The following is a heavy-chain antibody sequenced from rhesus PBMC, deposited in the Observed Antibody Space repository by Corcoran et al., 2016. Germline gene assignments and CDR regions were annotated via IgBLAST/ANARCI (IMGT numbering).Heavy chain of an antibody. Sequence: QVTLKESGPALVKPTQTLTLTCTFSGFSISPSGTGVGWLRQPPGKALEWLASIYWNDSKYYSTSLKSRLTISKDTSKNQVVLTMTNMDPVDTATYYCARVLRYSGRSGHYWGQGVLVTVSS. J-gene: IGHJ4*01. D-gene: IGHD6-19*01. CDR1: GFSISPSGTG. CDR3: ARVLRYSGRSGHY. CDR2: IYWNDSK. V-gene: IGHV2-95*01.